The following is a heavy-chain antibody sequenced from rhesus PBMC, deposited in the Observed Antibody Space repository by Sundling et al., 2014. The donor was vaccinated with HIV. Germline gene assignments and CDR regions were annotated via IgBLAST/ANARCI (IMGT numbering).Heavy chain of an antibody. CDR1: GGSIRTFY. V-gene: IGHV4-165*01. D-gene: IGHD6-31*01. CDR3: ATHSSGWYGYGLDS. CDR2: IGGSSGST. Sequence: QVQLQESGPGLVKPSETLSLTCAVSGGSIRTFYWNWIRQPPGKGLEWIGYIGGSSGSTYYNPSLKSRVTISRDTSKNQFSLKLSSVTAPDTAVYYCATHSSGWYGYGLDSWGQGVVVTVSS. J-gene: IGHJ6*01.